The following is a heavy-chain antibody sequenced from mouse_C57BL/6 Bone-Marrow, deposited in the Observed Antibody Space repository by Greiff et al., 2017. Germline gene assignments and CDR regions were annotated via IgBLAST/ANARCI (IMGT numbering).Heavy chain of an antibody. CDR2: INPNNGGT. V-gene: IGHV1-18*01. D-gene: IGHD1-1*01. Sequence: EVQLQQSGPELVKPGASVKIPCKASGYTFTDYNMDWVKQSHGKSLEWIGDINPNNGGTIYNQKFKGKATLTVDKSSSTAYMELRSLTSEDTAVYYCARYPLYYGSSYDYAMDYGGQGTSVTVSS. J-gene: IGHJ4*01. CDR3: ARYPLYYGSSYDYAMDY. CDR1: GYTFTDYN.